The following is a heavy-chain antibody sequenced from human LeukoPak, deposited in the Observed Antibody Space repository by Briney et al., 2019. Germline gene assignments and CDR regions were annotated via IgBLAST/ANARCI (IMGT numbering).Heavy chain of an antibody. CDR1: GFSFSDFY. CDR2: IGTRSNPI. CDR3: AREVRGSGRDFDY. Sequence: PGGSLRLSCAASGFSFSDFYMSWIRQAPGMGLEWISYIGTRSNPIYYADSVKGRFTISRDDAKNSLYLQMNSPRDEDTAAYFCAREVRGSGRDFDYWGQGILVTVST. V-gene: IGHV3-11*01. D-gene: IGHD1-26*01. J-gene: IGHJ4*02.